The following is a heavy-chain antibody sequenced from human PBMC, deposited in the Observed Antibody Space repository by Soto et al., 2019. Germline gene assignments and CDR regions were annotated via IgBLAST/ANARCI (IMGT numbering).Heavy chain of an antibody. CDR3: AGHAPYGDMAFDL. J-gene: IGHJ4*02. CDR2: IYSGGAT. CDR1: GGSISGSISY. Sequence: QLQLQESGPRLVTPSETLSLTCTVSGGSISGSISYWGWIRQPPEKGLEWIGSIYSGGATSYSPSLTPRVNLAVDTSKNQFSLYLTSATAADPAVYFCAGHAPYGDMAFDLWGQGDLVTVSS. V-gene: IGHV4-39*01. D-gene: IGHD4-17*01.